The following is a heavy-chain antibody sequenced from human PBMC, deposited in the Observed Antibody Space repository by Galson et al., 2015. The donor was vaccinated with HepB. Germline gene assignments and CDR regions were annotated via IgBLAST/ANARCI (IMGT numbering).Heavy chain of an antibody. CDR1: GGTFSSYA. CDR2: IIPIFGTA. D-gene: IGHD3-10*01. CDR3: ARASYYGSGPDYYYGMDV. J-gene: IGHJ6*02. Sequence: SVKVSCKASGGTFSSYAISWARQAPGQGLEWMGGIIPIFGTANYAQKFQGRVTITADESTSTAYMELSSLRSEDTAVYYCARASYYGSGPDYYYGMDVWGQGTTVTVSS. V-gene: IGHV1-69*13.